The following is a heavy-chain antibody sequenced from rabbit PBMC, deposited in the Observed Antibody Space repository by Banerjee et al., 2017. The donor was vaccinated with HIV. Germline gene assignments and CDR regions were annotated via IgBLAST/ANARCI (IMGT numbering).Heavy chain of an antibody. D-gene: IGHD1-1*01. V-gene: IGHV1S45*01. CDR1: GFDLRSYYH. J-gene: IGHJ4*01. CDR3: ARDLSGVIGWNLNL. Sequence: QQQLEESGGGLVKPEGSLTLTCKASGFDLRSYYHMCWVRQAPGKGLEWIACIYAGSSGSSYYASWAKGRITISKTSSTTVTLQMTSLTAADTATYFCARDLSGVIGWNLNLWGPGTLVTVS. CDR2: IYAGSSGSS.